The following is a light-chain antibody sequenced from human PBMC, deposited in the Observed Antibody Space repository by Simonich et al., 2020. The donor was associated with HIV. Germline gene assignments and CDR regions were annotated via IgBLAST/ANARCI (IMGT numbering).Light chain of an antibody. CDR1: SSDVGAYNY. Sequence: QSALTQPASVSGSPGQSITISCTGTSSDVGAYNYVSWYQQHPSKAPKLMSYDVTKRPSGVSNRFSGSKSGNTASLTISGLQADDEADYYCSSYTSSSTWVFGGGTKLTVL. J-gene: IGLJ3*02. CDR3: SSYTSSSTWV. V-gene: IGLV2-14*01. CDR2: DVT.